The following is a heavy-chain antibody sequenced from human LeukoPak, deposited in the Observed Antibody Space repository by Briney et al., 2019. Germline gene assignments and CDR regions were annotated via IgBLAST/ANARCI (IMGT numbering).Heavy chain of an antibody. Sequence: GGSLRLSCAASGFSFSSYAMHWARRAPGKGLEWVTVILYDGSNKYYADSVKGRFTTSRDNSKDTLYLQMSSLRAEDTAVYYCAKDYYDAFDIWGQGTMVTVSS. J-gene: IGHJ3*02. D-gene: IGHD3-10*01. V-gene: IGHV3-30*18. CDR3: AKDYYDAFDI. CDR2: ILYDGSNK. CDR1: GFSFSSYA.